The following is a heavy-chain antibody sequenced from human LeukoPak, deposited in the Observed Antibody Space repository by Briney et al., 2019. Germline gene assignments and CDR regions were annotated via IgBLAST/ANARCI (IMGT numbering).Heavy chain of an antibody. CDR1: GGSFSGYY. Sequence: SETLSLTCAVYGGSFSGYYWSWIRQPPGKGLEWIGEINHSGSTNYNPSLKSRVTISVDTSKNQFSLKLSSVTAADTAVYYCARMEIYDYGYPGSWGQGTLVTVAA. J-gene: IGHJ5*02. CDR2: INHSGST. CDR3: ARMEIYDYGYPGS. V-gene: IGHV4-34*01. D-gene: IGHD4/OR15-4a*01.